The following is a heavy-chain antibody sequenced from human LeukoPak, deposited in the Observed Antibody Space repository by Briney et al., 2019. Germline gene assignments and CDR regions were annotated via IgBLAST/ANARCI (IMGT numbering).Heavy chain of an antibody. V-gene: IGHV4-34*01. D-gene: IGHD4-23*01. CDR2: INHSGST. J-gene: IGHJ4*02. Sequence: SETLSLTCAVYGGSFSGYYWSWIRQPPGKGLEWIGEINHSGSTNYNPSLKSRVTISVDTSKNQFSLKLSSVTAADTAVYYCARAYGGNSILDYWGQGTLVTVSS. CDR3: ARAYGGNSILDY. CDR1: GGSFSGYY.